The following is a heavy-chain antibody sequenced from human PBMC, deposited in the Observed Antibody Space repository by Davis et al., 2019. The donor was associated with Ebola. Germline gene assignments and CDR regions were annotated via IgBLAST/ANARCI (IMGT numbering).Heavy chain of an antibody. V-gene: IGHV4-34*01. CDR3: ARALGYCRFDP. Sequence: MPSETLSLTCAVYGGSFSGYDWSWIRQPPGKGLEWIGEINHNGSTNYNPSLKSRVTIPVDTSKNQFSLKLSSVTAADTAVYYCARALGYCRFDPWGQGTLVTVSS. CDR2: INHNGST. J-gene: IGHJ5*02. D-gene: IGHD2-15*01. CDR1: GGSFSGYD.